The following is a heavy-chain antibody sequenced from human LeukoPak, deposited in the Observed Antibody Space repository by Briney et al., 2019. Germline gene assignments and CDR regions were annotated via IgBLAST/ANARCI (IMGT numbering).Heavy chain of an antibody. V-gene: IGHV4-4*07. D-gene: IGHD6-13*01. Sequence: SQTLSLTCTVSGCSISSYYWSWIRQPAGKGLEWIGRIYTSGSTNYNPSLKSRVTMSVDTSKNQFSLKLSSVTAADTAVYYCARDGLSIAAAGFYFDYWGQGTLVTVSS. J-gene: IGHJ4*02. CDR2: IYTSGST. CDR1: GCSISSYY. CDR3: ARDGLSIAAAGFYFDY.